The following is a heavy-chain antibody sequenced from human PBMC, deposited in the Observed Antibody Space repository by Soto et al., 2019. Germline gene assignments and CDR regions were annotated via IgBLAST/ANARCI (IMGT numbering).Heavy chain of an antibody. CDR1: GCTCSDYY. Sequence: QGQLVEAGGGLVKPGGSLRLAWAAWGCTCSDYYMSWIRQAPGKGLEWVSYISSSGSTIYYADSVKGRFTISRDNAKNSLYLQMNSLRAEDTAVYYCASPTVTPHYGMDVWGQGTTVTVSS. J-gene: IGHJ6*02. CDR3: ASPTVTPHYGMDV. V-gene: IGHV3-11*01. D-gene: IGHD4-17*01. CDR2: ISSSGSTI.